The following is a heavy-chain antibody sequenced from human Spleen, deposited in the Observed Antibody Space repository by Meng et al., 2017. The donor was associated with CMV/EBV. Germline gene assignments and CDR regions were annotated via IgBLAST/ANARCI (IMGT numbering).Heavy chain of an antibody. J-gene: IGHJ4*02. D-gene: IGHD6-19*01. V-gene: IGHV3-21*01. CDR3: ARSGPTVVREQGIAVAGTDLHYFDY. Sequence: EVQLVESGGGLVKPGGSLRLSCAASGCTFSSRSLNGVRQAPGKGLEWVSSISSSSSYIYYADSVKGRFTISRDNAKNSLYLQMNSLRAEDTAVYYCARSGPTVVREQGIAVAGTDLHYFDYWGQGTLVTVSS. CDR1: GCTFSSRS. CDR2: ISSSSSYI.